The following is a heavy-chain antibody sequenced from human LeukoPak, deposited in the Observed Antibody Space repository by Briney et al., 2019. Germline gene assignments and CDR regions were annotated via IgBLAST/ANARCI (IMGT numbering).Heavy chain of an antibody. CDR1: GFTFNTYS. D-gene: IGHD6-6*01. Sequence: PGGSLRLSCAASGFTFNTYSMNWVRQAPGKGLEWVSYITSSSRTIYYADSVKGRFTISRDNAKNSLYLQMNSLRDDDTAVYYYARESEYSPFDYWGQGTLVTVSS. CDR2: ITSSSRTI. J-gene: IGHJ4*02. CDR3: ARESEYSPFDY. V-gene: IGHV3-48*02.